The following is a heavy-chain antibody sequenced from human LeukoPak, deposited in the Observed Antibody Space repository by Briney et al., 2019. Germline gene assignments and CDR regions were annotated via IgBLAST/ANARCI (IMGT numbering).Heavy chain of an antibody. CDR3: AREAIGDDAFDI. D-gene: IGHD3-22*01. CDR2: IYYSGST. CDR1: GGSISSYY. Sequence: ESSETLSLTCTVSGGSISSYYWSWIRQPPGKGLEWIGYIYYSGSTNYNPSLKSRVTISVDTPKNQFSLKLSSVTAADTAVYYCAREAIGDDAFDIWGQGTMVTVSS. V-gene: IGHV4-59*01. J-gene: IGHJ3*02.